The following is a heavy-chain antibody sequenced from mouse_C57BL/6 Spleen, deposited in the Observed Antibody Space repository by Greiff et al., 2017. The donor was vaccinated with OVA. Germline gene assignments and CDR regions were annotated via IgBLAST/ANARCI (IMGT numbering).Heavy chain of an antibody. V-gene: IGHV1-22*01. Sequence: SGPELVKPGASVKMSCKASGYTFTDYNMHWVKQSHGKSLEWIGYINPNNGGTSYNQKFKGKATLTVNKSSSTAYMELRSLTSEDSAVYYCARFPDYYGSSYDYAMDYWGQGTSVTVSS. D-gene: IGHD1-1*01. CDR2: INPNNGGT. CDR3: ARFPDYYGSSYDYAMDY. J-gene: IGHJ4*01. CDR1: GYTFTDYN.